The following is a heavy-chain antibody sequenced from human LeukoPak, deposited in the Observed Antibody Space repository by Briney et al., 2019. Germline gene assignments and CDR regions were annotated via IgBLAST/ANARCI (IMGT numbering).Heavy chain of an antibody. Sequence: SETLSLTCAVSGGSISSSNWWSWVGRPPGKGLEWIGEIYHSGSTNYDPSLKSRVTISVDNSKNQFSLNLSPVTAADSSVYYCARRRRDGYNWYYFDYWGQGTLVTVSS. D-gene: IGHD5-24*01. J-gene: IGHJ4*02. CDR2: IYHSGST. V-gene: IGHV4-4*02. CDR1: GGSISSSNW. CDR3: ARRRRDGYNWYYFDY.